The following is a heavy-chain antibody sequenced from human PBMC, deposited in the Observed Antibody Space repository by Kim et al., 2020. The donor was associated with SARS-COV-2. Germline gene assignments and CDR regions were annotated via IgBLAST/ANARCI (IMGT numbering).Heavy chain of an antibody. CDR1: GYTFTGYY. V-gene: IGHV1-2*02. J-gene: IGHJ6*02. Sequence: ASVKVSCKASGYTFTGYYMHWVRQAPGQGLEWMGWINPNSGGTNYAQKFQGRVTMTRDTSISTAYMELSRLRSDDTAVYYCARDRYDFWSGYYEDYYYYGMDVWGQGTTVTVSS. CDR2: INPNSGGT. CDR3: ARDRYDFWSGYYEDYYYYGMDV. D-gene: IGHD3-3*01.